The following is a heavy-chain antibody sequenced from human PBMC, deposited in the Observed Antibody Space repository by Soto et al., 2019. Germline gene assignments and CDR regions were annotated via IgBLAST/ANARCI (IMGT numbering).Heavy chain of an antibody. D-gene: IGHD2-8*01. CDR2: ISSSSSYI. J-gene: IGHJ5*02. CDR3: ARMKGILYSGRFDP. Sequence: GGSLRLSCAASGFTFSSYSMNWVRQAPGKGLEWVSSISSSSSYIYYADSVKGRFTISRDNAKNSLYLQMNSLRAEDTAVYYCARMKGILYSGRFDPWGQGTLVTVSS. CDR1: GFTFSSYS. V-gene: IGHV3-21*01.